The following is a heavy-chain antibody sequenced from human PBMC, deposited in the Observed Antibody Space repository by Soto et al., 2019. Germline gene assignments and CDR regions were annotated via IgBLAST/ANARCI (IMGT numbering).Heavy chain of an antibody. CDR1: GYSFTSYW. Sequence: ESPKISCKGSGYSFTSYWIGWVRQMPGKGLECMGIIYPGDSDTRYSPSFQGQVTFSADKSIGTAYLQWSSLKASDTAMYYCATGGYCSSTSCYNFFDYWGQGTPVTVSS. V-gene: IGHV5-51*01. CDR2: IYPGDSDT. CDR3: ATGGYCSSTSCYNFFDY. D-gene: IGHD2-2*02. J-gene: IGHJ4*02.